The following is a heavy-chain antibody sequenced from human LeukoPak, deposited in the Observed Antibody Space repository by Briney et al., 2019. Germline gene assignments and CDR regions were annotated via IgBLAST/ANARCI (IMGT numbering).Heavy chain of an antibody. CDR3: ARVLRGSSGWYLSDTHHAFDI. D-gene: IGHD6-19*01. V-gene: IGHV4-39*01. CDR1: GGSISSSSYY. Sequence: SETLSLTCTVSGGSISSSSYYWGWIRQPPGKGLEWIGSIYYSGSTYYNPSLKSRVTISVDTSKNQFSLKLSSVTAADTAVYYCARVLRGSSGWYLSDTHHAFDIWGQGTMVTVSS. J-gene: IGHJ3*02. CDR2: IYYSGST.